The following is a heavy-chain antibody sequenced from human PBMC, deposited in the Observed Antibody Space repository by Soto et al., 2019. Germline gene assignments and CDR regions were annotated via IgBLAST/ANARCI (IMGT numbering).Heavy chain of an antibody. CDR3: ARVFRDYGDYEPYYYGMDV. D-gene: IGHD4-17*01. Sequence: SETLSLTCTASGGSISSYYWSWIRQPPGKGLEWIGYIYYSGSTNYNPSLKSRVTISVDTSKNQFSLKLSSVTAADTAVYYCARVFRDYGDYEPYYYGMDVWGQGTTVTVSS. CDR1: GGSISSYY. V-gene: IGHV4-59*01. J-gene: IGHJ6*02. CDR2: IYYSGST.